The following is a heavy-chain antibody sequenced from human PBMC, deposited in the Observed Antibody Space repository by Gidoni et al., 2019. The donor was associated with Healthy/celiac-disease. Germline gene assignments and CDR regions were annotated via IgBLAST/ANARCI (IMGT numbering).Heavy chain of an antibody. CDR3: AKDLAAAGDYYYYYGMDV. CDR2: ISYDGSNK. CDR1: GFTFSSYG. J-gene: IGHJ6*02. V-gene: IGHV3-30*18. D-gene: IGHD6-13*01. Sequence: QVQLVESGGGVVQPGRSLRLSCAASGFTFSSYGMPWVRQAPGKGLEWVAVISYDGSNKYYADSVKGRFTISRDNSKNTLYLQMNSLRAEDTAVYYCAKDLAAAGDYYYYYGMDVWGQGTTVTVSS.